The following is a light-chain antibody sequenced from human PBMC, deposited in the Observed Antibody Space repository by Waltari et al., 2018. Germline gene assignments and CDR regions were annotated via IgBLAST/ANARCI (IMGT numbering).Light chain of an antibody. CDR3: QQSYSTPFT. CDR1: QSISTY. CDR2: GAS. Sequence: DIQMTPSPSSLSASVGDRVTITCRASQSISTYLNWYLQKPGKAPKLLIYGASSLQSGAPSRFSGSGSGTDFTLTISSLQPEDFATYYCQQSYSTPFTFGPGTKVDIK. V-gene: IGKV1-39*01. J-gene: IGKJ3*01.